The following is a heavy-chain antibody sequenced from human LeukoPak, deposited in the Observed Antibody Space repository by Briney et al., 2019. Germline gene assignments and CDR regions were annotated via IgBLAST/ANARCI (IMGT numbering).Heavy chain of an antibody. D-gene: IGHD3-10*01. Sequence: GGSLRLSCAASGFTFSSYAMSWVRQAPGKGLEWVSILYSGGDTYYADSVKGRFTISRDSSKNTLYLQMNSLRAEDTAVYYCARCDGSATAFDHWGQGTLVTVAS. CDR1: GFTFSSYA. CDR2: LYSGGDT. V-gene: IGHV3-23*03. CDR3: ARCDGSATAFDH. J-gene: IGHJ4*02.